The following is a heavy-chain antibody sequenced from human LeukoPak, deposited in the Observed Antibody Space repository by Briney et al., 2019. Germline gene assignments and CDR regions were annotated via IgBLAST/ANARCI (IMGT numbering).Heavy chain of an antibody. Sequence: GRSLRLSCAASGFTFDDYAMHWVRQAPGKGLEWVSGISWNSGSIGYADSVKGRFTISRDNAKNSLYLQMNSLRAEDTALYYCAKATSGSGLDAFDIWGQGTMVTVSS. V-gene: IGHV3-9*01. J-gene: IGHJ3*02. D-gene: IGHD3-10*01. CDR3: AKATSGSGLDAFDI. CDR2: ISWNSGSI. CDR1: GFTFDDYA.